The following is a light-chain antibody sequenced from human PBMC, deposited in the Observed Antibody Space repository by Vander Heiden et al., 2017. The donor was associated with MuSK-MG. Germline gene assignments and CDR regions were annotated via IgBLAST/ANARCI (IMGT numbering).Light chain of an antibody. Sequence: EIVLTQSPATLSLSPGERATLSCRASQSISTFLVWYQQKPGQAPRLLIYDASNRATGIPARFSGSGSGTDFTLTISSLEPEDFAVYYCQQRTNWPPWTLGQGTKVELK. CDR1: QSISTF. J-gene: IGKJ1*01. CDR3: QQRTNWPPWT. V-gene: IGKV3-11*01. CDR2: DAS.